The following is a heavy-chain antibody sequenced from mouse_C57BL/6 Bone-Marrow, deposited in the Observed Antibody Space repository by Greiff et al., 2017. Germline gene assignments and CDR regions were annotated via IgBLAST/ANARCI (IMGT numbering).Heavy chain of an antibody. CDR3: TRVYYGSSLYFDY. CDR1: GFTFSSYA. D-gene: IGHD1-1*01. Sequence: EVHLVESGEGLVKPGGSLKLSCAASGFTFSSYAMSWVRQTPEKRLAWVAYISSGGDYIYYADTVKGRFTISRDNARNTLYLQMSSLKSEDTAIYYCTRVYYGSSLYFDYWGQGTTLTVSS. J-gene: IGHJ2*01. V-gene: IGHV5-9-1*02. CDR2: ISSGGDYI.